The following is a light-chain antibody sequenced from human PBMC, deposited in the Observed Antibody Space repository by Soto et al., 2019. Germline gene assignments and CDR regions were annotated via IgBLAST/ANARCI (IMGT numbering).Light chain of an antibody. Sequence: EIVLTQSPATLSSSPGERATLSCRASQSVSSYLAWYQQKPGQAPRLLIYDASNRATGIPARFSGSGSGTDFTLTISSLEPEYFAVYYCQQRSNWPLITFGQGTRLEIK. J-gene: IGKJ5*01. CDR1: QSVSSY. CDR3: QQRSNWPLIT. V-gene: IGKV3-11*01. CDR2: DAS.